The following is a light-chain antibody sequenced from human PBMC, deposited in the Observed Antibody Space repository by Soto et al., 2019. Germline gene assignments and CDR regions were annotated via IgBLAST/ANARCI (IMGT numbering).Light chain of an antibody. CDR1: QDIFTY. J-gene: IGKJ2*01. CDR2: ATS. CDR3: QHSYSSPT. Sequence: DIQVTQSPCSFTLSXGDRVTISCRASQDIFTYLNCYQQRPGKAPNLLIYATSNVQSGVPSRFSGSGSGTDFTLTISSLQPEDFATYYCQHSYSSPTFGQGTKVDIK. V-gene: IGKV1-39*01.